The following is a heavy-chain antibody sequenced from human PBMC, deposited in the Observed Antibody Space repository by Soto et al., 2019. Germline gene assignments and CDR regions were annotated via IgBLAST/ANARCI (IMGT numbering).Heavy chain of an antibody. J-gene: IGHJ4*02. V-gene: IGHV2-5*02. Sequence: SGPTLVNPTQRLALTCCFSGFSLSSSGVGVGWIRQPPGKALEWLALIYWDDDKHYSPSLKTRLTITKDTSKNQVVLTLTNVDPVDTGTYYCARISSGFGELFDYWGQGTLVTVSS. CDR1: GFSLSSSGVG. CDR2: IYWDDDK. CDR3: ARISSGFGELFDY. D-gene: IGHD3-10*01.